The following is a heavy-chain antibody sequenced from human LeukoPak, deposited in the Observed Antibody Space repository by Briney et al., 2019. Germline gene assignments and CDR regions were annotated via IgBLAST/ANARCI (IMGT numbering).Heavy chain of an antibody. Sequence: ASVKVSCKASGYTFTSYDINWVRQATGQGLEWMGWMNPNSGNTGYAQKFQGRVTMTRNTSISTAYMELSSLRSEDTAVYYCARDGGQWIPFDYWGQGTLVTVSS. CDR3: ARDGGQWIPFDY. CDR2: MNPNSGNT. CDR1: GYTFTSYD. J-gene: IGHJ4*02. V-gene: IGHV1-8*01. D-gene: IGHD3-16*01.